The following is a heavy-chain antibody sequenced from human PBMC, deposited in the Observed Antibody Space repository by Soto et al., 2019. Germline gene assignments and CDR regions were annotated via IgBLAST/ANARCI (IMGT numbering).Heavy chain of an antibody. J-gene: IGHJ6*03. Sequence: ASVKVSCKASGGTFSSYTISWVRQAPGQGLEWMGRIIPILGIANYAQKFQGRVTITADKSTSTAYMELSSLRSEDTAVYYCAREVDCSGGSCYHERDYYYYMDVWGKGTTVTVSS. CDR1: GGTFSSYT. CDR3: AREVDCSGGSCYHERDYYYYMDV. CDR2: IIPILGIA. D-gene: IGHD2-15*01. V-gene: IGHV1-69*04.